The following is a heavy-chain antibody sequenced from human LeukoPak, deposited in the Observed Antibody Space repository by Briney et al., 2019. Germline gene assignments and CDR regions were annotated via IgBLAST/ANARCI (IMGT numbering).Heavy chain of an antibody. V-gene: IGHV1-2*02. Sequence: GASVKVSCKASGYTFTDYYIHWVRQAPGQGLEWMTYIGPKSADTHYAQKFQGRVTMTLDTSISTAYMELKWLTADDTAVYYCARDGVAGRSGAFDLWGQGTMVTVSS. CDR3: ARDGVAGRSGAFDL. D-gene: IGHD6-19*01. J-gene: IGHJ3*01. CDR2: IGPKSADT. CDR1: GYTFTDYY.